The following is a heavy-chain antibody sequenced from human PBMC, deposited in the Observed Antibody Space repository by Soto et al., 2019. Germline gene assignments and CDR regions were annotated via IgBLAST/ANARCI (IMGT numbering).Heavy chain of an antibody. CDR3: ARDLSGYSSSRGVPYYYGMDV. CDR1: GFTFSSYW. V-gene: IGHV3-74*01. D-gene: IGHD6-13*01. CDR2: INSDGSST. J-gene: IGHJ6*02. Sequence: GGSLRLSCAASGFTFSSYWMHWVRQAPGKGLVWVSRINSDGSSTSYADSVKGRFTISRDNGKNTLYLQMNSLRAEDTAVYYCARDLSGYSSSRGVPYYYGMDVWGQGTTVTVSS.